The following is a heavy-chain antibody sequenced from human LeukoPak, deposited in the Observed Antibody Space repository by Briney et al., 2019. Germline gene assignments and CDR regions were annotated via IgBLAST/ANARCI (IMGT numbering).Heavy chain of an antibody. CDR3: TTATGVITFYYYYGMDV. V-gene: IGHV3-15*01. D-gene: IGHD3-10*01. J-gene: IGHJ6*02. Sequence: PGGSLRLSCAASGFPFRDYYMTWIRQAPGKGLEWVGRIKSKTDGGTTDYAAPVKGRFTISRDDSKNTLYLQMNSLKTEDTAVYYCTTATGVITFYYYYGMDVWGQGTTVTVSS. CDR1: GFPFRDYY. CDR2: IKSKTDGGTT.